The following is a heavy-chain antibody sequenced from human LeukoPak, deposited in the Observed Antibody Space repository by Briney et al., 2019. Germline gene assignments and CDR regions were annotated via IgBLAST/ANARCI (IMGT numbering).Heavy chain of an antibody. CDR3: ARARWGYDSSGYLGANYYFDY. J-gene: IGHJ4*02. V-gene: IGHV4-59*01. D-gene: IGHD3-22*01. CDR2: IYYSGST. Sequence: SETLSLTCTVSGGSISSYYWSWIRQPPGRGLEWIVYIYYSGSTNYNPSLKSRVTISVDTSKNQFSLKLSSVTAADTAVYYCARARWGYDSSGYLGANYYFDYWGQGTLVTVSS. CDR1: GGSISSYY.